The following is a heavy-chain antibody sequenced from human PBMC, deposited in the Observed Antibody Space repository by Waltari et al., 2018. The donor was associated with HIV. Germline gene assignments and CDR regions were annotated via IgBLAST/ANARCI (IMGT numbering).Heavy chain of an antibody. CDR1: GFAFRSYY. Sequence: EVQLVESGGGSLQAGGSLRLSWAASGFAFRSYYMFWVRQAPGKGLVWVSRISSGGSTTSYADSVKGRFTVSRDNARNTLYLQMNSLRAEDTAVYYCARYRPEVHYYNGMDVWGQGTTVTVSS. D-gene: IGHD3-16*02. CDR2: ISSGGSTT. V-gene: IGHV3-74*01. J-gene: IGHJ6*02. CDR3: ARYRPEVHYYNGMDV.